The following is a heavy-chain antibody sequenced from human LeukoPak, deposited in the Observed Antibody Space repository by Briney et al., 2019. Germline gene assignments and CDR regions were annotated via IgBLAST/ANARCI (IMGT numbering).Heavy chain of an antibody. J-gene: IGHJ6*02. CDR3: ARGEYCSSTSCYLYYYYGMDV. CDR2: IIPIFGTA. D-gene: IGHD2-2*01. V-gene: IGHV1-69*13. CDR1: GYTFTGYY. Sequence: SVTVSCTASGYTFTGYYMHWVRQAPGQGLEWMGGIIPIFGTANYAQKFQGRVTITADESTSTAYMELSSLRSEDTAVYYCARGEYCSSTSCYLYYYYGMDVWGQGTTVTVSS.